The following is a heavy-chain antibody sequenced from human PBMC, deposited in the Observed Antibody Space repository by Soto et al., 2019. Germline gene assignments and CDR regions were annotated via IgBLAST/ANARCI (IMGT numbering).Heavy chain of an antibody. V-gene: IGHV1-69*02. CDR3: ARFRGSYGMDV. J-gene: IGHJ6*02. D-gene: IGHD3-10*01. CDR1: GGTFSSYT. CDR2: IIPILVIA. Sequence: QVQLVQSGAEVKKPGSSVKVSCKASGGTFSSYTISWVRQAPVQGLEWMGRIIPILVIANYAQKFQGRVTITADKSTSTAYMELSSLRSEDTAVYYCARFRGSYGMDVWGQGTTVTVSS.